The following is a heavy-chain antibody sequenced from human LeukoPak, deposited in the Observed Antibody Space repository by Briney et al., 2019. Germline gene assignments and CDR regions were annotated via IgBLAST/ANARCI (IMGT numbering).Heavy chain of an antibody. V-gene: IGHV1-3*01. CDR3: ARGGPLYCSGGSCYSRPYYYYGMDV. Sequence: ASVKVSCKASGYTFTSFAMHWVRQAPGQRLEWMGWINAGNGSTKYSQKFQGRVTITRDTSASTAYMELSSLRSEDTAVYYCARGGPLYCSGGSCYSRPYYYYGMDVWGQGTTVTVSS. CDR2: INAGNGST. J-gene: IGHJ6*02. CDR1: GYTFTSFA. D-gene: IGHD2-15*01.